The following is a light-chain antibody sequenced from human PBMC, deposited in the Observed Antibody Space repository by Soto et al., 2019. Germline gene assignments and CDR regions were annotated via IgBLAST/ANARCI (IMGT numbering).Light chain of an antibody. J-gene: IGLJ2*01. CDR2: EVS. CDR3: CSYAGSSTVV. CDR1: SSDVGSYNL. Sequence: QSALTQPASVSGSPGQSITISCTGTSSDVGSYNLVSWYQQHPGKAPKLMFYEVSKRPSGVSNRFSGSKSGNTASLTISGLQAEDEAYYYCCSYAGSSTVVFGGGTKLTVL. V-gene: IGLV2-23*02.